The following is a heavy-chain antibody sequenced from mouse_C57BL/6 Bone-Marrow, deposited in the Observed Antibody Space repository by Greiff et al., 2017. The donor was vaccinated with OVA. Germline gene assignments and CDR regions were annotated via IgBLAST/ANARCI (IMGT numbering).Heavy chain of an antibody. Sequence: QVQLQQSGAELLRPGASVTLSCKASGYTFTDYEMHWVKQTPVHGLEWIGAIDPETGGTAYNQKFKGKAILTADKSSSTAYMELRSLTSEDSAVYYCTKTAWFAYWGQGTLVTVSA. CDR1: GYTFTDYE. D-gene: IGHD3-2*01. V-gene: IGHV1-15*01. J-gene: IGHJ3*01. CDR2: IDPETGGT. CDR3: TKTAWFAY.